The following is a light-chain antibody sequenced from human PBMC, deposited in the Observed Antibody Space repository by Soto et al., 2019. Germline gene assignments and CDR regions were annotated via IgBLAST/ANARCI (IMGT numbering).Light chain of an antibody. CDR3: QHYAHNSPIT. J-gene: IGKJ5*01. V-gene: IGKV3-20*01. Sequence: EIMWTQSPGTLSLTPGERATFSCRSSQSVSSNYLAWYQQRPGQAPRLLISGASSRATGIPDRFSGSGSGTDFTLTISRLEPEDFALYYCQHYAHNSPITFGQGTRLEIK. CDR1: QSVSSNY. CDR2: GAS.